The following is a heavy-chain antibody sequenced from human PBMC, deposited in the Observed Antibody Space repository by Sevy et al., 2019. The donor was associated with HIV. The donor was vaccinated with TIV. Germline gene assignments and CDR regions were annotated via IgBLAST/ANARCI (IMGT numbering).Heavy chain of an antibody. CDR1: GFTFDMYW. J-gene: IGHJ4*02. V-gene: IGHV3-7*03. CDR2: ITQDGNEI. Sequence: GGSLRLSCDASGFTFDMYWMQWVRQAPGKGLEWVANITQDGNEIYYAASVRGRFTISRDNAKGSLYLQMNNLRVEDTATYYCAPRYFDIWGQGTLVTVSS. CDR3: APRYFDI.